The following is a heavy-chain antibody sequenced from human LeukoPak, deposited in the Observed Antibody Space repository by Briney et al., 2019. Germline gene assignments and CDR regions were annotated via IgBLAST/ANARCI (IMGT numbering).Heavy chain of an antibody. Sequence: SETLSLTCTVSGGPISSYYWSWTPQPAGKGLEWIGRIYISGSESTNYNPSLKSRVTMSVDTSKDQFSLKLSSVTAADTAVYYCARDKRVAVAGTYIYYYYMDVWGNGTTVTISS. J-gene: IGHJ6*03. D-gene: IGHD6-19*01. V-gene: IGHV4-4*07. CDR1: GGPISSYY. CDR2: IYISGSEST. CDR3: ARDKRVAVAGTYIYYYYMDV.